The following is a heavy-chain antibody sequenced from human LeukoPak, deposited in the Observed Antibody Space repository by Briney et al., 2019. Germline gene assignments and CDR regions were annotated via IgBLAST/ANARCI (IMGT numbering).Heavy chain of an antibody. J-gene: IGHJ6*02. Sequence: PAASLKVSCTASGYTFTSYGISWVRQAPGQGLEWMGWISAYNGNTNYAQKLQGRVTMTTDTSTSTAYMERRSLSSDDTAVYYCAREALRFFDWLISYYYGMDVWGQGTTVTVSS. CDR2: ISAYNGNT. CDR3: AREALRFFDWLISYYYGMDV. D-gene: IGHD3-9*01. V-gene: IGHV1-18*04. CDR1: GYTFTSYG.